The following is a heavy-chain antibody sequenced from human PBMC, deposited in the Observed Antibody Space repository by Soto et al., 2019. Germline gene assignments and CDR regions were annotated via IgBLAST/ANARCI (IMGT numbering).Heavy chain of an antibody. CDR3: ARVYCSGGSGYSVDS. J-gene: IGHJ4*02. V-gene: IGHV1-46*03. CDR2: INPSGGST. D-gene: IGHD2-15*01. Sequence: QVQLVQSGAEVKKPGASVKVSCKASGYTFTSYYMHWVRQAPGQGLEWMGIINPSGGSTSYGQKFPGRVTMTRDTSTSTVYMELSSLSSEDTAVYYCARVYCSGGSGYSVDSWGQGTLVTVSS. CDR1: GYTFTSYY.